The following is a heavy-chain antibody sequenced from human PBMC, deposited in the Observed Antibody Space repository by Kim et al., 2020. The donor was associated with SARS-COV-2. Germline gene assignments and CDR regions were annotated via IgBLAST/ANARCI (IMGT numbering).Heavy chain of an antibody. V-gene: IGHV1-69*01. Sequence: QGRVTITADESKSTAYMELSSLRSEDTAVYYCAGGWVTIFGVGHRGYFDYWGQGTLVTVSS. D-gene: IGHD3-3*01. CDR3: AGGWVTIFGVGHRGYFDY. J-gene: IGHJ4*02.